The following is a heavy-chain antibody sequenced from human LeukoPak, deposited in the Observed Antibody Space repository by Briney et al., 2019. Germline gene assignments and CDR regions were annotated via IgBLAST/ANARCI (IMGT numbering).Heavy chain of an antibody. D-gene: IGHD2-21*01. CDR2: TYYRSKWYT. CDR3: TRVERGEFDY. V-gene: IGHV6-1*01. CDR1: GDSVSSNSAA. J-gene: IGHJ4*02. Sequence: SQTLSLTCAISGDSVSSNSAAWNWIRQSPSRGFEWLGRTYYRSKWYTNYAVSLKSRMTINADTSRNHFSLQLNSVTPEDTAMYYCTRVERGEFDYWGQGILVTVSS.